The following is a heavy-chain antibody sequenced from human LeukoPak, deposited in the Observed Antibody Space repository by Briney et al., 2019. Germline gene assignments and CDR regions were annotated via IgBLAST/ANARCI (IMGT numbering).Heavy chain of an antibody. D-gene: IGHD4-17*01. CDR3: ARDSTGDNWFDP. CDR2: INHSGST. CDR1: GGSFSGYY. V-gene: IGHV4-34*01. Sequence: SSETLSLTCAVYGGSFSGYYWSWIRQPPGKGLEWIGEINHSGSTNYNPSLKSRVTISVDTSKNQFSLKLSSVTAADTAVYYCARDSTGDNWFDPWGQGTLVTVSS. J-gene: IGHJ5*02.